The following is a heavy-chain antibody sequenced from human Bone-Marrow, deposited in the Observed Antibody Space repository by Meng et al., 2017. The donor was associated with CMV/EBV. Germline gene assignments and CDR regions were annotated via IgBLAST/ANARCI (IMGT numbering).Heavy chain of an antibody. CDR1: GFTFSSYA. D-gene: IGHD2-2*01. CDR3: AKDLSLLSTSCLRY. J-gene: IGHJ4*02. CDR2: ISGSSGST. Sequence: GGSLRLSCAASGFTFSSYAMSWVRQAPGKGLEWVSAISGSSGSTYYADSVKGRFTISRDNSKNTLYLQMNSLRAEDTAVYYFAKDLSLLSTSCLRYWGQGTRVTVSS. V-gene: IGHV3-23*01.